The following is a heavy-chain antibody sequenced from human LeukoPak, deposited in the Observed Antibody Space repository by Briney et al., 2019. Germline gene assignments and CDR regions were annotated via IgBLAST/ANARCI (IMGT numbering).Heavy chain of an antibody. CDR3: ARVKTAMVRYFDY. D-gene: IGHD5-18*01. CDR1: GGSISRYY. Sequence: SETLSLTCTVSGGSISRYYWSWIRQPPGKGLEWFGYVYDSGTTNYNPSLKSRVTISVDTSKNQFSLKLTSVTAADTAVYYCARVKTAMVRYFDYWGQGTLVTVSS. V-gene: IGHV4-59*01. CDR2: VYDSGTT. J-gene: IGHJ4*02.